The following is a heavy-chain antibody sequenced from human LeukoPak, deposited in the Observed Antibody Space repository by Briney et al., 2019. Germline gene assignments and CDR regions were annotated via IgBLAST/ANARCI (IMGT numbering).Heavy chain of an antibody. V-gene: IGHV4-38-2*02. D-gene: IGHD2-8*01. Sequence: SETLSLTCTVSGYSISSGYYWGWIRQPPGKGLEWIGSIYHSGTTYYNPSLKSRVTMSVDTSKKQFSLKPNSVTAADTAVYYCARVRDEWTNGVWSAYYFDYWGQGTLVTVSS. CDR2: IYHSGTT. CDR1: GYSISSGYY. CDR3: ARVRDEWTNGVWSAYYFDY. J-gene: IGHJ4*02.